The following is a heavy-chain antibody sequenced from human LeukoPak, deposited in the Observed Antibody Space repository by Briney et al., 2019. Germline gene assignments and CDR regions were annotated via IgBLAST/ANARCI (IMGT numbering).Heavy chain of an antibody. Sequence: SETLSLTCTVSGGSISSYYWSWIRQPPGKGLEWIGYIYHSGSTYYNPSLKSRVTISVDRSKNQFSLKLSSVTAADTAVYYCARDRPVGYWGQGTLVTVSS. CDR2: IYHSGST. J-gene: IGHJ4*02. V-gene: IGHV4-59*12. CDR1: GGSISSYY. CDR3: ARDRPVGY.